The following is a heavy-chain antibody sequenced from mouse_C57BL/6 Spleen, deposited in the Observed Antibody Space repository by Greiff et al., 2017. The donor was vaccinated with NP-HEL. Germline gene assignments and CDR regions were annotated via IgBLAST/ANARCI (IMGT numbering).Heavy chain of an antibody. CDR3: APLNGSSYGDAMDY. D-gene: IGHD1-1*01. V-gene: IGHV5-4*01. J-gene: IGHJ4*01. CDR1: GFTFSSYA. Sequence: EVQLQESGGGLVKPGGSLKLSCAASGFTFSSYAMSWVRQTPEKRLEWVATISDGGSYTYYPDNVKGRFTISRDNAKNNLYLQMSHLKSEDTAMYYCAPLNGSSYGDAMDYWGQGTSVTVSS. CDR2: ISDGGSYT.